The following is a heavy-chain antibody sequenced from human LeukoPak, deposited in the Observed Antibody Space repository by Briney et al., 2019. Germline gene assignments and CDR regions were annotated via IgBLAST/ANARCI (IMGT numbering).Heavy chain of an antibody. V-gene: IGHV1-2*02. CDR3: ARDRTGWLQFDY. Sequence: ASVKVSCKASGCTFTGYYMHWVRQAPGQGLEWMGWINPNSGGTNYAQKFQGRVTMTRDTSISTAYMELSRLRSDDTAVYYCARDRTGWLQFDYWGQGTLVTVSS. D-gene: IGHD5-24*01. CDR1: GCTFTGYY. J-gene: IGHJ4*02. CDR2: INPNSGGT.